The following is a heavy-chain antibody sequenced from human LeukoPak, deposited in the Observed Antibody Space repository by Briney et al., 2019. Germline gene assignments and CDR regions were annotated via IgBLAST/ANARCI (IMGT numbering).Heavy chain of an antibody. CDR2: IYHSGST. Sequence: NPSETLSLTCAVSGGSISSGGYSWSWIRQPPGKGLEWIGYIYHSGSTYYNPSLKSRVTISVDRSKNQFSLKLSSVTAADTAVYYCAKGGGGYAFDSWGQGTLVTVSS. CDR3: AKGGGGYAFDS. D-gene: IGHD3-16*01. CDR1: GGSISSGGYS. J-gene: IGHJ4*02. V-gene: IGHV4-30-2*01.